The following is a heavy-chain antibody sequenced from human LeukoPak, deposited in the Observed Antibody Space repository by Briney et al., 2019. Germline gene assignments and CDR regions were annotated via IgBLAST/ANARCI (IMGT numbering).Heavy chain of an antibody. D-gene: IGHD5-12*01. CDR1: GYTFNTYY. CDR2: INPSGGST. V-gene: IGHV1-46*02. CDR3: TREGTGYSGYDHFY. J-gene: IGHJ4*02. Sequence: ASVKVSCKASGYTFNTYYLHWVRQAPGQGLEWMGLINPSGGSTRYAQNFQGRVTMTRDTSTTTVYMELSSLRSDDTAVYYCTREGTGYSGYDHFYWSQGTLVTVSS.